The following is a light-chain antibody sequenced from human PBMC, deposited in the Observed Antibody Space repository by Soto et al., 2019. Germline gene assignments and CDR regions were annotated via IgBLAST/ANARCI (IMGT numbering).Light chain of an antibody. V-gene: IGLV2-14*03. CDR3: SSFTTSTSYV. CDR2: DVS. Sequence: QSALTQPASVSGSPGHSITISCTGTSSDVGAYDYVSWYQQHPGEVPKLMIFDVSDRPSGVSNRFSGSKSGNTASLTISGLQAEDEADYYCSSFTTSTSYVFGTGTKVTVL. J-gene: IGLJ1*01. CDR1: SSDVGAYDY.